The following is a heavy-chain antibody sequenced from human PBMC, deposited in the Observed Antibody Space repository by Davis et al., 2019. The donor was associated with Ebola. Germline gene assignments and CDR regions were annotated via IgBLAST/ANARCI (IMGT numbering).Heavy chain of an antibody. CDR3: AREAPFCGGDCLDY. D-gene: IGHD2-21*01. CDR2: IDSSARTT. CDR1: EFTFSSYE. V-gene: IGHV3-48*03. Sequence: SLKISCAASEFTFSSYEMNWVRQAPGKGLEWVSYIDSSARTTYYADSVKGRFTISRDNAKNSLFLQMSSLTAEDTALYYCAREAPFCGGDCLDYWGQGTLVTVSS. J-gene: IGHJ4*02.